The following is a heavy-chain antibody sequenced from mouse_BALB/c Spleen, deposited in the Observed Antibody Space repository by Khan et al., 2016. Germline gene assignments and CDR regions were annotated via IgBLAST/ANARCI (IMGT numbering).Heavy chain of an antibody. J-gene: IGHJ1*01. V-gene: IGHV4-1*02. CDR2: INPDSSTI. D-gene: IGHD1-1*01. Sequence: EVKLLESGGGLVQPGGSLKLSCAASGFDFSRYWMSWVRQAPGKGLEWIGEINPDSSTINYTPSLKDKFIISRDNAKNTLYLQMSKVRSEDTALYYFARRYYGSSYDWYFDVWGAGTTVTVSS. CDR1: GFDFSRYW. CDR3: ARRYYGSSYDWYFDV.